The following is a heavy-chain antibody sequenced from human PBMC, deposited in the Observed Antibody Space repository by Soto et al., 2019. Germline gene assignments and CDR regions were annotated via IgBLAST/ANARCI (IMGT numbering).Heavy chain of an antibody. CDR1: GGTFSSYA. D-gene: IGHD6-13*01. Sequence: GASVKVSCKASGGTFSSYAISWVRQAPGQGLEWMGGIIPIFGTANYAQKFQGRVTITADESTSTAYMELSSLRSEDTAVYYCARVRAAAESYYYYGMDVWGQGTTGTVSS. J-gene: IGHJ6*02. V-gene: IGHV1-69*13. CDR3: ARVRAAAESYYYYGMDV. CDR2: IIPIFGTA.